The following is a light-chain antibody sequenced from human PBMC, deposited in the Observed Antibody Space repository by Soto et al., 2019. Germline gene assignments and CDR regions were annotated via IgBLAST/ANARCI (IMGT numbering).Light chain of an antibody. J-gene: IGKJ4*01. V-gene: IGKV1-8*01. CDR3: QQYYSYPLT. CDR2: AAS. CDR1: QGISSY. Sequence: ALRMTQSPSSFSASTGDRVTITCRASQGISSYLAWYQQKPGKAPKLLIYAASTLQSGVPSRFSCSGSGTEFTLTISCLQSEDFATYYCQQYYSYPLTFGGGTKVEIK.